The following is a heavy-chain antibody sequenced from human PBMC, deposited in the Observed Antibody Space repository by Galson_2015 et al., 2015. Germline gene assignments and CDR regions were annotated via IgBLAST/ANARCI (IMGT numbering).Heavy chain of an antibody. CDR1: GGSIIRYY. CDR3: ARADYDTRGFYYTFDY. Sequence: SETLSLTCTVSGGSIIRYYWSWIRQPPGKGVEWIGYIYYTGTTNYNPSLKSRVTTSLDASKNQFSLKLSSVTAADTAVYYCARADYDTRGFYYTFDYWGQGALVTVPS. D-gene: IGHD3-22*01. J-gene: IGHJ4*02. V-gene: IGHV4-59*01. CDR2: IYYTGTT.